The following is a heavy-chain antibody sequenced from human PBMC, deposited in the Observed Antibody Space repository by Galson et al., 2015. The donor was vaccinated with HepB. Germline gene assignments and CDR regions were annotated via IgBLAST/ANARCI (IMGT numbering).Heavy chain of an antibody. CDR2: IKPDGSEK. V-gene: IGHV3-7*01. CDR1: GFIIGISGHS. Sequence: SLRLSCAVSGFIIGISGHSMSWVRQAPGKGLEWVANIKPDGSEKNYVDSVKGRFTISRDNAKNLLYLHMNSLRVEDTAVYYCARAGYWGQGTLVTVSS. J-gene: IGHJ4*02. CDR3: ARAGY.